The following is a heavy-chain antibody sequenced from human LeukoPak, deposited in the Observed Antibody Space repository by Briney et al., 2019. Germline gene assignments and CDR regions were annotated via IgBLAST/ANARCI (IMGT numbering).Heavy chain of an antibody. Sequence: GGSLRLSCAASGFTFSSYAMSWVRQAPGKGLEWVSAISGSGGSTYYADSVKGRFTISRDNSKNTLYLQMNSLRAEDTAVYYCAKDQAATYYYDSSGYSLDAFDIWGQGTMVTVSS. V-gene: IGHV3-23*01. CDR2: ISGSGGST. J-gene: IGHJ3*02. CDR3: AKDQAATYYYDSSGYSLDAFDI. CDR1: GFTFSSYA. D-gene: IGHD3-22*01.